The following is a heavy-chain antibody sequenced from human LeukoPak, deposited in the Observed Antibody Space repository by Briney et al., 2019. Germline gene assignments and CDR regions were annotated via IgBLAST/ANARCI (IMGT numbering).Heavy chain of an antibody. J-gene: IGHJ6*03. CDR2: ISYDGSNK. CDR1: GFTYSSYA. Sequence: PGGSLRLSCAASGFTYSSYAMHWVRQAPGKGLEWVAVISYDGSNKYYADSVKGRFTISRDNSKNTLYLQMNSLRAEDTAIYYFAKNGDRGAYCTGGTCYPYFYYYMDVWGKGTTVTI. V-gene: IGHV3-30*04. D-gene: IGHD2-15*01. CDR3: AKNGDRGAYCTGGTCYPYFYYYMDV.